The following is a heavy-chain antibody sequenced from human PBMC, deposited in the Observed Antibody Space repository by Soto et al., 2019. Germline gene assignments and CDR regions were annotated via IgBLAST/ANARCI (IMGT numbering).Heavy chain of an antibody. CDR2: ISYDGRNK. CDR1: GFTFSTYD. CDR3: ASFCSSTACYVSGMDV. V-gene: IGHV3-30*03. D-gene: IGHD2-2*01. J-gene: IGHJ6*02. Sequence: HPGGSLRLSCEASGFTFSTYDMHWVRQAPGKGLEWVALISYDGRNKYYADSVKGRFTLSRDNSKNSLYLQMNTLRAEDTAVYYCASFCSSTACYVSGMDVWGHGTMVTVFS.